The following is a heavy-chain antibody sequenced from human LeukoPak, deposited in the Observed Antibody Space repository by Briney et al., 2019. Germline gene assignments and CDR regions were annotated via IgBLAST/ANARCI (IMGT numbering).Heavy chain of an antibody. CDR1: GFTFSSYA. CDR3: ARGLEEQWLTTDY. V-gene: IGHV3-30*04. CDR2: ISYDGRNK. D-gene: IGHD6-19*01. J-gene: IGHJ4*02. Sequence: GGSLRLSCAASGFTFSSYAMHWVRQAPGKGLEWVAVISYDGRNKYDADSAKGRFTISRDNSKNTLFLQMNSLRADDTAVYYCARGLEEQWLTTDYWGQGTLVTVSS.